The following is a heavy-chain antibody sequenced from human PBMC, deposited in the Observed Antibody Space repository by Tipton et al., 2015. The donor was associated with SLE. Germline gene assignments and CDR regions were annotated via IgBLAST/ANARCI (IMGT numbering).Heavy chain of an antibody. CDR3: ARHTGYDNGWPRWFDP. J-gene: IGHJ5*02. CDR1: GASISSSTHF. Sequence: TLSLTCSVSGASISSSTHFWGWVRQPPGEGLEWIGNIYYSGTTYYNPSLKSRLTIFVDTSNSQVSLRLSSVTAADTAVYYCARHTGYDNGWPRWFDPWGQGTLVTVSS. V-gene: IGHV4-39*01. D-gene: IGHD6-19*01. CDR2: IYYSGTT.